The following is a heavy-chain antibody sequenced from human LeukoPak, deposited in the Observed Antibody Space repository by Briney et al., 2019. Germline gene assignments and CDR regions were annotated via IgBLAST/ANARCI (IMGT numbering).Heavy chain of an antibody. Sequence: GGSLRLSCAASGFTFSIYHMNWVRQAPGKGLEWVSSISSSSYIYHIDSVKGRFTISRDNAKNSLYLQMNSLRAEDTAVYYCARILGTRGFDSWGQGTLVTVSS. CDR2: ISSSSYI. V-gene: IGHV3-21*01. D-gene: IGHD1-7*01. CDR3: ARILGTRGFDS. J-gene: IGHJ4*02. CDR1: GFTFSIYH.